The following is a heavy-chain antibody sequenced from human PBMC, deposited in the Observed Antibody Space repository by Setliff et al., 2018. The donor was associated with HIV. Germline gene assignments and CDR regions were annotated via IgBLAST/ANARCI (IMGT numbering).Heavy chain of an antibody. CDR3: ARVPTSSWYVTTQRTKEYFYH. Sequence: ASVKVSCKPSGYTFTNYDINWVRQAAGQGLEWMGWMNPDSRNTGYAQRFEGSVTMTWDTSISTAYMELNNVKFEDTAIYYCARVPTSSWYVTTQRTKEYFYHWGQGTLVTVSS. D-gene: IGHD6-13*01. CDR1: GYTFTNYD. CDR2: MNPDSRNT. V-gene: IGHV1-8*02. J-gene: IGHJ1*01.